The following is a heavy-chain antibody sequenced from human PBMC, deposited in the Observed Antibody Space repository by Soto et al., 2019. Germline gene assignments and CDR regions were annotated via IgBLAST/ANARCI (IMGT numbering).Heavy chain of an antibody. D-gene: IGHD3-16*02. V-gene: IGHV1-2*02. Sequence: ASVKVSCKASGYTFTGYYMHWVRQAPGQGLEWTGWINPNSGGTNYAQKFQGRVTMTRDTSISTAYMELSRLRSDDTAVYYCARGYYDYIWGSYRHSGHQDYWGQGTLVIVS. CDR3: ARGYYDYIWGSYRHSGHQDY. CDR2: INPNSGGT. J-gene: IGHJ4*02. CDR1: GYTFTGYY.